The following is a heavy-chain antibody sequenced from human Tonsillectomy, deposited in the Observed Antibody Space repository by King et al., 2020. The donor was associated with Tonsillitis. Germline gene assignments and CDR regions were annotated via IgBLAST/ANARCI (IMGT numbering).Heavy chain of an antibody. D-gene: IGHD5-18*01. CDR3: ARDGNDLASRGYSYGRNFDY. CDR1: GGSVSSGSYY. J-gene: IGHJ4*02. Sequence: QLQESGPGLVKPSETLSLTCTVSGGSVSSGSYYWSWIRQPPGKGLEWIGYIYYSGSTNYNPSLKSPVTISVDTSKNQFSLKLSSVTAADTAVYYCARDGNDLASRGYSYGRNFDYWGQGTLVTVSS. V-gene: IGHV4-61*01. CDR2: IYYSGST.